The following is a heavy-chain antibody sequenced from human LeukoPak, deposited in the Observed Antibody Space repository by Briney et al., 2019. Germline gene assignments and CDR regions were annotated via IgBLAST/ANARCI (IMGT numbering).Heavy chain of an antibody. D-gene: IGHD2/OR15-2a*01. CDR1: GFTFSNYG. CDR3: ARDQALYFSYEHY. J-gene: IGHJ4*02. V-gene: IGHV3-33*01. CDR2: IFYDGSKE. Sequence: GGSLRLSCAASGFTFSNYGMHWVRQAPGKGLEWLAAIFYDGSKEHYADTVKGRFTISRDNSKNTLYLQVNSLTADDTAVYYCARDQALYFSYEHYWGQGTLVTVSS.